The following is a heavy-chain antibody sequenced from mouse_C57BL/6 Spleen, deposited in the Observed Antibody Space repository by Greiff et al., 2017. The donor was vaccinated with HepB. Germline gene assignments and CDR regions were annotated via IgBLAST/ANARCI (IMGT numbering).Heavy chain of an antibody. CDR2: IYPGSGST. CDR3: ASAVYYGNVFAY. CDR1: GYTFTSYW. Sequence: VQLQQPGAELVKPGASVKMSCKASGYTFTSYWITWVKQRPGQGLEWIGDIYPGSGSTNYNEKFKGKATLTADTSSSTAYMQLSSLTSEDSAVYYCASAVYYGNVFAYWGQGTLVTVSA. V-gene: IGHV1-55*01. D-gene: IGHD2-1*01. J-gene: IGHJ3*01.